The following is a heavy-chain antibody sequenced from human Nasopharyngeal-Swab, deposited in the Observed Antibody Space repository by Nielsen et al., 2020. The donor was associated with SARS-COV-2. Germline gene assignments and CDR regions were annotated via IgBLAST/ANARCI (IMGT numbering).Heavy chain of an antibody. D-gene: IGHD3-22*01. CDR1: GFTFSGSA. CDR3: ARSHRDYYDSSGSDDY. Sequence: GESLKISCAASGFTFSGSAMHWVRQASGKGLEWVGRIRSKANSYATAYAASVKGRFTISRDDSKNTAYLQMNSLRAEDTAVYYCARSHRDYYDSSGSDDYWGQGTLVTVSS. J-gene: IGHJ4*02. V-gene: IGHV3-73*01. CDR2: IRSKANSYAT.